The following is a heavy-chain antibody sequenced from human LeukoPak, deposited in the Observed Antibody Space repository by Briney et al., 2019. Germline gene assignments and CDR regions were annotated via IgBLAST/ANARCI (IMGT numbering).Heavy chain of an antibody. D-gene: IGHD2/OR15-2a*01. V-gene: IGHV1-58*02. CDR2: IVVGSGNT. CDR3: ASHKLSSYYYYGMDV. J-gene: IGHJ6*02. CDR1: GFTFTSSA. Sequence: GASVKVSCKASGFTFTSSAMQWVRQARGQRLEWIGWIVVGSGNTNYAQKFQERVTITRDMSTRTAYMELSSLRSEDTAVYYCASHKLSSYYYYGMDVWGQGTTVTVSS.